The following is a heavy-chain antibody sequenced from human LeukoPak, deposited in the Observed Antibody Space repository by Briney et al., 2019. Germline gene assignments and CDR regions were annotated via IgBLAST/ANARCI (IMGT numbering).Heavy chain of an antibody. CDR1: GFTFSDYY. V-gene: IGHV3-11*01. D-gene: IGHD4-23*01. Sequence: GGSLRLSCAASGFTFSDYYMSWIRQAPGKGLEWVSYTSGSGSTVYYAASVRGRFTISRDNAKNSLFLQMNSLRAEDTAVYYCARDRGNSDPGDWFDSWGQGTLVTVSS. CDR3: ARDRGNSDPGDWFDS. J-gene: IGHJ5*01. CDR2: TSGSGSTV.